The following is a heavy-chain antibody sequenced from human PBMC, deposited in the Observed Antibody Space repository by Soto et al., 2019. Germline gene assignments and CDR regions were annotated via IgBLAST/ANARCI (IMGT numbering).Heavy chain of an antibody. J-gene: IGHJ5*02. CDR3: ASRDDLGYCSGGSCYSDWFDP. V-gene: IGHV4-39*01. CDR1: GGSISSSSYY. Sequence: QLQLQESGPGLVKPSETLSLTCTVSGGSISSSSYYWGWIRQPPGKGLEWIGSIYYSGSTYYNPSLKSRVTISVDTSKNQFSLKLSSVTAADTAVYYCASRDDLGYCSGGSCYSDWFDPWGQGTLVTVSS. CDR2: IYYSGST. D-gene: IGHD2-15*01.